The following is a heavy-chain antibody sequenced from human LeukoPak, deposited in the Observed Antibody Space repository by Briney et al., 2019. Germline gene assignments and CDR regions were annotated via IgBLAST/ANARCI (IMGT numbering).Heavy chain of an antibody. D-gene: IGHD1-26*01. CDR1: GDTLSSYA. V-gene: IGHV1-69*13. Sequence: SVKVSCKASGDTLSSYAISWVRQAPGQGLEWMRGIIPIFGTANYAQKFQGRVTITADESTSTAYMELSSLRSEDTAVYYCARYDESYQFDPWGQGTLVTVSS. CDR2: IIPIFGTA. J-gene: IGHJ5*02. CDR3: ARYDESYQFDP.